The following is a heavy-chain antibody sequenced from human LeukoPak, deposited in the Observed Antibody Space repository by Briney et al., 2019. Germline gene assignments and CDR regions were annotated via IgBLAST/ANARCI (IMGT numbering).Heavy chain of an antibody. Sequence: GGSLRLSCAASGLTFSTYGMTWVRQAPGKGPEWVSGISGSGDTKKYADSVKGRFTISRDNSTNTLYLQMNSLRAEDTAVYYCAKVPDIGVGYYYYYMDVWGKGATVTVSS. CDR1: GLTFSTYG. CDR2: ISGSGDTK. CDR3: AKVPDIGVGYYYYYMDV. J-gene: IGHJ6*03. V-gene: IGHV3-23*01. D-gene: IGHD2-15*01.